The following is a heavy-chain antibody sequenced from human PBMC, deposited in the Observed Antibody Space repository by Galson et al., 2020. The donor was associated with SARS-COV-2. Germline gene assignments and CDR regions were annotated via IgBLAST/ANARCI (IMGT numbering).Heavy chain of an antibody. J-gene: IGHJ4*02. D-gene: IGHD3-22*01. CDR3: ARIAPDSSGYYFDY. V-gene: IGHV2-70*11. CDR1: GFSLSTSGMC. Sequence: SGPTLVKPTQTLTLTCTFSGFSLSTSGMCVSWLRQPPGKALEWLARLDWDDDKSYSTSLKTRLTISKDTSKNQVVLTMTNMDPVDTVTYYCARIAPDSSGYYFDYWGQGTLVTVSS. CDR2: LDWDDDK.